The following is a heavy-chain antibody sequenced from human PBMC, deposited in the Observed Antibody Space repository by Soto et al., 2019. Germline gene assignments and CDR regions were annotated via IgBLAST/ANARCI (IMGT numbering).Heavy chain of an antibody. V-gene: IGHV3-23*01. Sequence: PGGSLRLSCAASGFTFSSYAMSWVRQAPGKGLEWVSAISGNGRTTYYADSVKGRFTISRDSSKNTLYLQMNSLRAEDTAVYYCARRASYCSGGSCYFPTDDAFDIWGQGTMVTVSS. CDR3: ARRASYCSGGSCYFPTDDAFDI. CDR1: GFTFSSYA. CDR2: ISGNGRTT. D-gene: IGHD2-15*01. J-gene: IGHJ3*02.